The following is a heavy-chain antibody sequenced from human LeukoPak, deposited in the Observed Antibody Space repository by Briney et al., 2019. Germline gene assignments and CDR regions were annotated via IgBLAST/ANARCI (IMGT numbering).Heavy chain of an antibody. CDR3: AKDAFTNDYYFDY. J-gene: IGHJ4*02. Sequence: GRSLRLPCAASGFTFDDYAMHWVRQAPGKGLEWVSGISWNSGSIGYADSVKGRFTISRDNAKNSLYLQMNSLRAEDTALYYCAKDAFTNDYYFDYWGQGTLVTVSS. CDR2: ISWNSGSI. D-gene: IGHD1-1*01. CDR1: GFTFDDYA. V-gene: IGHV3-9*01.